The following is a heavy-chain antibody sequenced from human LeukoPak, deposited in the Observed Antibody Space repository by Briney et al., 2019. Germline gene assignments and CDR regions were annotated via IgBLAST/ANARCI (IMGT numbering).Heavy chain of an antibody. CDR1: GGSISSYY. CDR2: IYYSGST. CDR3: ARRPRSYCSSTSCPRWDY. J-gene: IGHJ4*02. D-gene: IGHD2-2*01. V-gene: IGHV4-59*12. Sequence: SETLSLTYTVSGGSISSYYWSWIRQPPGKGLEWIGYIYYSGSTNYNPSLKSRVTISVDTSKNQFSLKLSSVTAADTAVYYCARRPRSYCSSTSCPRWDYWGQGTLVTVSS.